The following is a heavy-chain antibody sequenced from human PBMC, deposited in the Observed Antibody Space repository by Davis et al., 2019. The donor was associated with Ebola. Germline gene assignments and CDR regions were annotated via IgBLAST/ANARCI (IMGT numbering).Heavy chain of an antibody. CDR2: IYYSGST. Sequence: MPSETLSLTCAVSGGSISSYYWSWIRQPPGKGLEWIGYIYYSGSTNYNSSLKSRITIAVDTSKKQFSLRLISVTAADTAMYYCAFVGVNTKGDARDIWGQGTMVTVSS. D-gene: IGHD1-26*01. CDR1: GGSISSYY. V-gene: IGHV4-59*12. CDR3: AFVGVNTKGDARDI. J-gene: IGHJ3*02.